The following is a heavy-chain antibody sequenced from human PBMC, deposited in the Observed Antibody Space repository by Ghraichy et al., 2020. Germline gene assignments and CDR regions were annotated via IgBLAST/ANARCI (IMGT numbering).Heavy chain of an antibody. J-gene: IGHJ4*02. CDR1: GFTFSSYS. D-gene: IGHD6-13*01. CDR2: ISSSSSYI. V-gene: IGHV3-21*01. Sequence: GGSLRLSCAASGFTFSSYSMNWVRQAPGKGLEWVSSISSSSSYIYYADSVKGRFTISRDNAKNSLYLQMNSLRAEDTAVYYCATGYSSSWYPTTGRYWGQGTLVTVSS. CDR3: ATGYSSSWYPTTGRY.